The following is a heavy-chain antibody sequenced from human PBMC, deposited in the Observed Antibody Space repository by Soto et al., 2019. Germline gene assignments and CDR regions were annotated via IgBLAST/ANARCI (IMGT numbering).Heavy chain of an antibody. CDR2: IYYSGST. D-gene: IGHD6-19*01. CDR1: GGSISSSSYY. Sequence: SETLSLTCTVSGGSISSSSYYWGWIRQPPGKRIERIGRIYYSGSTYNNPSLTSRVTISVDTSKTQFSLKLNSVSAADTAVYYCARHRSSGWFLIDYWGQGTLVTVSS. V-gene: IGHV4-39*01. J-gene: IGHJ4*02. CDR3: ARHRSSGWFLIDY.